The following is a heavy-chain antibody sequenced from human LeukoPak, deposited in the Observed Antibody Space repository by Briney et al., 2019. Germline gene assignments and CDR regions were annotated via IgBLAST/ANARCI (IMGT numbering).Heavy chain of an antibody. J-gene: IGHJ3*02. CDR3: ARASLVRGVKKNAFEI. D-gene: IGHD3-10*01. CDR1: GYTVTDYY. V-gene: IGHV1-2*02. Sequence: ASVKVSCKASGYTVTDYYIHWVRQAPGQGLEWMGWINPNSGGTKYAQRFQGRVTMTRDTSISTAFMELTSLKFDDTAVYYCARASLVRGVKKNAFEIWGQGTMVTVSS. CDR2: INPNSGGT.